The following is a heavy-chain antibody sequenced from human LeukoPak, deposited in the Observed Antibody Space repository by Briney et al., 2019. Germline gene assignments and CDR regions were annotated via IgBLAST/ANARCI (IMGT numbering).Heavy chain of an antibody. J-gene: IGHJ6*03. CDR2: IKTDGSIT. CDR3: ARDVKGRRYYYMDV. D-gene: IGHD3-10*01. Sequence: PGGSLRLSCAASGFSFSVYWMHWVRQAPGKGPVWVSRIKTDGSITDYADFVKGRFTISRDNAKNSLYLQMNSLRVEDTAVYYCARDVKGRRYYYMDVWGKGTTVTVSS. CDR1: GFSFSVYW. V-gene: IGHV3-74*01.